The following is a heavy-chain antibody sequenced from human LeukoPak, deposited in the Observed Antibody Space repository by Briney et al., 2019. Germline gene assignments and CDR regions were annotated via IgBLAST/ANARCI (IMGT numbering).Heavy chain of an antibody. CDR1: GFTFSSYW. Sequence: GGSLRLSCAASGFTFSSYWMSWVRQAPGKGLEWVANIKQDGSEKYYVDSVKGRFTISRDNAKNSLYLQMNSLRAEDTAVYYCARDGDYGLGSYLAHYFDYWGQGTLVTVSS. V-gene: IGHV3-7*01. CDR3: ARDGDYGLGSYLAHYFDY. J-gene: IGHJ4*02. CDR2: IKQDGSEK. D-gene: IGHD3-10*01.